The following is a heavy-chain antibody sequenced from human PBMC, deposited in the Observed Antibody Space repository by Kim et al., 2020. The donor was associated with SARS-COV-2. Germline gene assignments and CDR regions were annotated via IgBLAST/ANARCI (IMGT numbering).Heavy chain of an antibody. CDR1: GGSLMNSDSY. V-gene: IGHV4-39*01. J-gene: IGHJ1*01. D-gene: IGHD5-18*01. Sequence: SETLSLTCTVSGGSLMNSDSYWDWVRQAPGKGLEWIGSIYFTGTTYYSPSLKSRVSISVDSSKDQFSLRMTSVTAADTAVSYWARQQRGHTSGYGTYF. CDR3: ARQQRGHTSGYGTYF. CDR2: IYFTGTT.